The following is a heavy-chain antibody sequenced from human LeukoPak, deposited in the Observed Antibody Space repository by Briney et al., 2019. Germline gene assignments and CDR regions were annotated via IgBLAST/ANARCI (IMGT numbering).Heavy chain of an antibody. CDR1: GYTFTGYY. CDR3: ARHSSRGHYYDFDF. CDR2: IVPVIGVA. Sequence: GASVKVSCKASGYTFTGYYMHWVRQAPGQGLEWVGRIVPVIGVATYAQSLQGRVIITADRSTNTAYMELSGLRFEDSAVYFCARHSSRGHYYDFDFWGQGSLVTVSS. V-gene: IGHV1-2*02. D-gene: IGHD3-22*01. J-gene: IGHJ4*02.